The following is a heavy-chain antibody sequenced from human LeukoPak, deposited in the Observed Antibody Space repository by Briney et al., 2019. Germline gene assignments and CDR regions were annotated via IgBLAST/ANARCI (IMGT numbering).Heavy chain of an antibody. Sequence: GGYLRLSCAASGFTFSSYAMNWVRQAPGKGLEGVASLSSGDRTVHAESVKGRFTISRDKSKDTLYLQMNSLRAEDTAVYSCAKDATASPYFHWFDIWGQGTQVIVSS. CDR3: AKDATASPYFHWFDI. J-gene: IGHJ3*02. D-gene: IGHD3-9*01. CDR1: GFTFSSYA. CDR2: LSSGDRT. V-gene: IGHV3-23*01.